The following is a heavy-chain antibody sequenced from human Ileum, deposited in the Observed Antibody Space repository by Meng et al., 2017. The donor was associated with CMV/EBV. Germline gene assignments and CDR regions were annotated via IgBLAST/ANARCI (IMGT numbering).Heavy chain of an antibody. CDR2: IHDSGST. V-gene: IGHV4-30-4*01. CDR3: ARVWGIAVRPLDY. Sequence: VRLQCAGPVLVKPSQALSLTCTLSGDSISSGLYYGSWSRQTPGKGLEWIGHIHDSGSTYYNPSFQSRINISVDTSKNHFSLKLSSVTAADTAVYYCARVWGIAVRPLDYWGQGTLVTVSS. J-gene: IGHJ4*02. D-gene: IGHD6-6*01. CDR1: GDSISSGLYY.